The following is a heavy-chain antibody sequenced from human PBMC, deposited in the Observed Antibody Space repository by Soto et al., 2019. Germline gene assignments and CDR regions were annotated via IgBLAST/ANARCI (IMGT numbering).Heavy chain of an antibody. D-gene: IGHD6-13*01. CDR1: GGTFSSYT. V-gene: IGHV1-69*02. Sequence: QVQLVQSGAEVKKPGSSVKVSCKASGGTFSSYTISWVRQAPGQGLEWMGRIIPILGIANYAQKFQGRVTITADKSTSTAYMELSSLRSEDTAVYYCARVSFSEKQQQFDYWGQGTLVTVSS. CDR3: ARVSFSEKQQQFDY. J-gene: IGHJ4*02. CDR2: IIPILGIA.